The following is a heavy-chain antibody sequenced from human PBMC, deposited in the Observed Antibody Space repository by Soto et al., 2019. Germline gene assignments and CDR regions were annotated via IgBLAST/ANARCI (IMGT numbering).Heavy chain of an antibody. V-gene: IGHV3-23*01. CDR1: GFAFSSHP. CDR2: ISDSGGLT. J-gene: IGHJ4*02. CDR3: ARDGKGYYDYVW. D-gene: IGHD3-16*01. Sequence: GGSLRLSCAASGFAFSSHPMSWVRQAPERGLEWVSGISDSGGLTYNADSVKGRFTISRDNSKNTLYLQMNSLRAEDTALYYCARDGKGYYDYVWGGQGTLVTVSS.